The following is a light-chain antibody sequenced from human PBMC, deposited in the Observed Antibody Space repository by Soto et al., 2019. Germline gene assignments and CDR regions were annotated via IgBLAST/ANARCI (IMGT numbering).Light chain of an antibody. J-gene: IGKJ1*01. CDR3: QQYVGSPST. CDR1: QSVGNNY. V-gene: IGKV3-20*01. CDR2: DAS. Sequence: EIVLTQSPGTLSLSPGERATLSCRASQSVGNNYLAWYQQKPGQGPRLLIYDASSRATGIPDRFSGSASGTEFTLTISRLEPEDFAVYYCQQYVGSPSTFGQGTKVDI.